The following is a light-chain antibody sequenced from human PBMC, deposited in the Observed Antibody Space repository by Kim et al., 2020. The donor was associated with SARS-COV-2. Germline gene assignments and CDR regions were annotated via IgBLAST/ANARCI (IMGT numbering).Light chain of an antibody. J-gene: IGKJ2*01. CDR1: QSNSMW. CDR3: QQYDNY. Sequence: STLSASVGDRVIITCRASQSNSMWLAWYQQKPGKAPKFLISKASSLESEVRSRFSGSGSGTEFTLTISSVQPDDFATYYCQQYDNYFGQGTKLEI. V-gene: IGKV1-5*03. CDR2: KAS.